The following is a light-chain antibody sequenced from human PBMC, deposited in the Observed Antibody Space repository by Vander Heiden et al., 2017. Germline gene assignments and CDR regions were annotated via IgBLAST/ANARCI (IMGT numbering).Light chain of an antibody. Sequence: DIQMTQSPSSLSASAGDRVTITCRASQDIGTDLGWFQQRPGEAPRRLIYAVSTLQRDVPSRFSGSASGTEFTLTISGLQPDDFATYYCLQYSDFPRTFGQGTRVEIK. J-gene: IGKJ1*01. V-gene: IGKV1-17*01. CDR2: AVS. CDR3: LQYSDFPRT. CDR1: QDIGTD.